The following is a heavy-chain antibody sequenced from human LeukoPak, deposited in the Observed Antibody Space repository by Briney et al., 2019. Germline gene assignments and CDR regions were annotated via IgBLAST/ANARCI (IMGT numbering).Heavy chain of an antibody. CDR3: ARDQMNSRYSYGYSDY. CDR1: GITVSSNY. Sequence: GGSLRLSCAASGITVSSNYMSWVRQAPGKGLEWVSVIYNGGNTDYADSVKGRFTISRDNSKNMLHLQMNSLRVEDTAVYYCARDQMNSRYSYGYSDYWGQGALVTVSS. D-gene: IGHD5-18*01. J-gene: IGHJ4*02. CDR2: IYNGGNT. V-gene: IGHV3-66*01.